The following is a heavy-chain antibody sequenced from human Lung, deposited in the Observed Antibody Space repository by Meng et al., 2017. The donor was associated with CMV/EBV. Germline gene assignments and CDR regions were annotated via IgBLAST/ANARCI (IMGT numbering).Heavy chain of an antibody. D-gene: IGHD3-16*02. CDR3: ARYLITCGGVIVSDY. CDR2: IYYSGST. Sequence: AGSLTLXCTVSGGSISSSSYYWGWIRQPPGKGLEWIGRIYYSGSTYYNPSLKSRVTISVDTSKNQFSLKLSSVTAADAAVYYCARYLITCGGVIVSDYWGQGTLVTVSS. CDR1: GGSISSSSYY. V-gene: IGHV4-39*07. J-gene: IGHJ4*02.